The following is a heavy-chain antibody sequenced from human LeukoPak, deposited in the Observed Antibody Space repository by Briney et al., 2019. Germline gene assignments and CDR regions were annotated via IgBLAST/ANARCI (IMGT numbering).Heavy chain of an antibody. D-gene: IGHD5-18*01. CDR1: GGTFSNYA. CDR3: ARPRDTHYYYYMDV. V-gene: IGHV1-69*06. Sequence: ASVKVSCKASGGTFSNYAFSWVRQAPGQGLEWMGGIIPIFGTAKYAQKFQDRVTITADKSTSTAYMELSSLRSEDTAVYYCARPRDTHYYYYMDVWGKGTTVTVSS. J-gene: IGHJ6*03. CDR2: IIPIFGTA.